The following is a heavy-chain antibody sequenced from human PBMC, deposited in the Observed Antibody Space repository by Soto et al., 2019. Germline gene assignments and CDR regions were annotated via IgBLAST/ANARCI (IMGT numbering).Heavy chain of an antibody. CDR2: IIPIFGTA. CDR1: GGTFSSYA. D-gene: IGHD5-18*01. CDR3: ARQAQPDTAMALDAFDI. V-gene: IGHV1-69*06. J-gene: IGHJ3*02. Sequence: SSVKVSCKASGGTFSSYAISWVRQAPGQGLEWMGGIIPIFGTANYAQKFQGRVTITADKSTSTAYMELSSLRSEDTAVYYCARQAQPDTAMALDAFDIWGQGTMVTVSS.